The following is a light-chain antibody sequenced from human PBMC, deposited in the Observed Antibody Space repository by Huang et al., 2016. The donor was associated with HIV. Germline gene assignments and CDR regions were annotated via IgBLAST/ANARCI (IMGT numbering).Light chain of an antibody. CDR1: QSLLHSNGYNY. J-gene: IGKJ1*01. Sequence: DIVMTQSPLSLPVTPGEPASISCRSSQSLLHSNGYNYLDWYLQKPGQSPQLLIYLGSNQASGVPDRFSGGGSGTYFTLKISRVEAEDVGVYYCMQVLQTPRTFGQGTKVEIK. CDR3: MQVLQTPRT. CDR2: LGS. V-gene: IGKV2-28*01.